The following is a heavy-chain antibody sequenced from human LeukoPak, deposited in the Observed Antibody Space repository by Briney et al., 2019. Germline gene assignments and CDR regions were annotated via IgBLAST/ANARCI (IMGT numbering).Heavy chain of an antibody. J-gene: IGHJ4*02. D-gene: IGHD6-13*01. CDR1: GGSIYSYY. CDR3: ERSGTAAGRPDY. Sequence: SETLSLTCTVSGGSIYSYYWSWIRQPPGKGLDWIGYVYYSGSTNYNPPLKSRVTISVDASKNQFALKLNSVNASDTAVDYCERSGTAAGRPDYWGQGTLVTVSS. CDR2: VYYSGST. V-gene: IGHV4-59*01.